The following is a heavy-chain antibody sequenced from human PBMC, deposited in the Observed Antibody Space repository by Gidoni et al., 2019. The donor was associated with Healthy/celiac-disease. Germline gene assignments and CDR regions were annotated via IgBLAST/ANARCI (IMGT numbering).Heavy chain of an antibody. V-gene: IGHV3-9*03. Sequence: EVQLVESGGGLVQPGRSLRLSCAASGFTFDDYAMHWVRQAPGKGLEWVSGISWNSGSIGYADSVKGRFTISRDNAKNSLYLQMNSLRAEDMALYYCAKASERRSSGYYAILGYWGQGTLVTVSS. D-gene: IGHD3-22*01. CDR3: AKASERRSSGYYAILGY. CDR2: ISWNSGSI. CDR1: GFTFDDYA. J-gene: IGHJ4*02.